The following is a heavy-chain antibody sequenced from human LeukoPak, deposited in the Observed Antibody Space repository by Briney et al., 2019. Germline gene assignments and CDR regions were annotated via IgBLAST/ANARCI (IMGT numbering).Heavy chain of an antibody. CDR1: GGSISSSSYY. D-gene: IGHD1-26*01. Sequence: PSETLSLTCTVSGGSISSSSYYWGWIRQPPGKGLEWIGSIYYSGSTNYNPSLKSRVTISVDTSKNQFSLKLSSVTAADTAVYYCARGQSGALDYYYYYMDVWGKGTTVTISS. CDR3: ARGQSGALDYYYYYMDV. CDR2: IYYSGST. V-gene: IGHV4-39*07. J-gene: IGHJ6*03.